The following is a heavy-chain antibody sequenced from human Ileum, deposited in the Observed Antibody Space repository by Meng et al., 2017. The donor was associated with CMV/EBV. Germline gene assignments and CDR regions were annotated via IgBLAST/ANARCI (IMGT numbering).Heavy chain of an antibody. CDR1: LSSYS. J-gene: IGHJ4*02. CDR2: IIHIFGTR. V-gene: IGHV1-69*05. Sequence: LSSYSITWVRQAPGQGLEWMGGIIHIFGTRRYAQKFQGRVTITTDESTSTAYMELSSLRSDDTAVYYCARADPNYYDSSGYYGLLDYWGQGTLVTVSS. CDR3: ARADPNYYDSSGYYGLLDY. D-gene: IGHD3-22*01.